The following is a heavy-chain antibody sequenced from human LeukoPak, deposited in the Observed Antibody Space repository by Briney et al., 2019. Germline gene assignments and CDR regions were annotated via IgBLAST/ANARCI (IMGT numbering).Heavy chain of an antibody. CDR3: ARNYYGSGSSHFDY. Sequence: PGGSLRLSCAASGFTFSSYEMNWVRQAPGKGLEWISYISGTGSTMYYADSVKGRFTISRDNAKNSLYLQMNSLRAEDTAVYYCARNYYGSGSSHFDYWGQGSLITVSS. CDR2: ISGTGSTM. V-gene: IGHV3-48*03. CDR1: GFTFSSYE. D-gene: IGHD3-10*01. J-gene: IGHJ4*02.